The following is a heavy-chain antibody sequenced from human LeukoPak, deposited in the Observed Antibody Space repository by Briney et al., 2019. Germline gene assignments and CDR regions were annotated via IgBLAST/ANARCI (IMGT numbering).Heavy chain of an antibody. CDR1: GGSISSGDYY. V-gene: IGHV4-30-4*01. CDR3: ASTMIVTGVDY. J-gene: IGHJ4*02. CDR2: IYYSGSI. Sequence: SETLSLTCTVSGGSISSGDYYWSWIRQPPGKGLEWIGYIYYSGSIYYNPSLKSRVTISVDTSKNQFSLKLSSVTAADTAVYYCASTMIVTGVDYWGQGTLVTVSS. D-gene: IGHD3-22*01.